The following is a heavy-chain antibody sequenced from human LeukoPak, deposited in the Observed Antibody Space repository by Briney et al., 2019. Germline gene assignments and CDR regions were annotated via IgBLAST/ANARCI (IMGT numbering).Heavy chain of an antibody. D-gene: IGHD2-21*01. Sequence: GGSLRLSCAASGLTLSNYWMHWVRQAAGKGLVWVSRMNNDGSGTTYADSVRGRFTISRDNAKNTLYLQMNSLRVEDTAVYFCAREIMVSREWYFDLWGRGTLVTVAS. CDR2: MNNDGSGT. J-gene: IGHJ2*01. V-gene: IGHV3-74*01. CDR3: AREIMVSREWYFDL. CDR1: GLTLSNYW.